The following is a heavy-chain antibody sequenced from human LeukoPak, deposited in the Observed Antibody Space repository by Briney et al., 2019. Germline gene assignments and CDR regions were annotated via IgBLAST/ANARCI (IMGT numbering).Heavy chain of an antibody. CDR2: VYPNTGGT. J-gene: IGHJ4*02. CDR3: ARDTYYYDRSGLYSFNY. CDR1: GYTFSDFY. D-gene: IGHD3-22*01. Sequence: ASMKVSCKASGYTFSDFYIHWVRQAPGHGLEWMGWVYPNTGGTIYAQKFQGRVTMTSDTSINTAYMELSRLKSDDTAVYYCARDTYYYDRSGLYSFNYWGQGTLVTVSS. V-gene: IGHV1-2*02.